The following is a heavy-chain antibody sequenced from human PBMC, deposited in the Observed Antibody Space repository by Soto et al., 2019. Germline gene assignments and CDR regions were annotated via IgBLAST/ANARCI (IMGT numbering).Heavy chain of an antibody. Sequence: GGSLRLSCAASGFTFSSFAMRWVRQSPGKGLEWVSAISGSTGNTYYADSVKGRFTVSRDNSKNTLYLQMTSLGPEDTAVYYCARLSGGSTYYMDVWGKGTTVTVSS. J-gene: IGHJ6*03. D-gene: IGHD2-15*01. V-gene: IGHV3-23*01. CDR3: ARLSGGSTYYMDV. CDR1: GFTFSSFA. CDR2: ISGSTGNT.